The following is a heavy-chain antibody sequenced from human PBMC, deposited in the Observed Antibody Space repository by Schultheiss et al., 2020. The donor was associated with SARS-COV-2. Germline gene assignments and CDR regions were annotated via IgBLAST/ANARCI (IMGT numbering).Heavy chain of an antibody. CDR1: GYTFTSYY. CDR3: AVLGLTTVAIRDGMDV. V-gene: IGHV1-2*04. CDR2: INPNSGGT. Sequence: ASVKVSCKASGYTFTSYYMHWVRQAPGQGLEWMGWINPNSGGTNYAQKFQGWVTMTRDTSISTAYMELSRLRSDDTAVYYCAVLGLTTVAIRDGMDVWGQGTTVTVSS. D-gene: IGHD4-23*01. J-gene: IGHJ6*02.